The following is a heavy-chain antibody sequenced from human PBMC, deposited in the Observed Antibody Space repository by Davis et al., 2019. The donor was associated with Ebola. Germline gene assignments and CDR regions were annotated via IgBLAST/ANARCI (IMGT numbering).Heavy chain of an antibody. CDR1: GFTFSSYG. V-gene: IGHV3-30*18. D-gene: IGHD3-16*01. Sequence: GESLKISCAASGFTFSSYGMHWVRQAPGKGLEWVAVISYDGSNKYYADSVKGRFTISRDNSKKTLYLQMNSLRAEDTAVYYCAKDRLGYWGQGTLVTVSS. CDR2: ISYDGSNK. CDR3: AKDRLGY. J-gene: IGHJ4*02.